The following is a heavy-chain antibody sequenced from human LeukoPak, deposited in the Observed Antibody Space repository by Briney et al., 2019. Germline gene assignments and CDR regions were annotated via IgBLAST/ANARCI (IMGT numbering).Heavy chain of an antibody. J-gene: IGHJ6*03. CDR3: ARGQRGGLSGNSGGLFASYYTYYYMDV. CDR2: INPSDGAT. V-gene: IGHV1-46*01. Sequence: ASVKVSCKASGYTFTKYYMHWVRQAPGQGLEWMGMINPSDGATTYAQKFQGRITMTRDISTTTVNMELGSLTSEDTAVYFCARGQRGGLSGNSGGLFASYYTYYYMDVWGRGTTVTVSS. D-gene: IGHD3-10*01. CDR1: GYTFTKYY.